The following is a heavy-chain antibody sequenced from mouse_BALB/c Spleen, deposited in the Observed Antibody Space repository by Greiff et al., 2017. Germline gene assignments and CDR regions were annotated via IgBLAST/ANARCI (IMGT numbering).Heavy chain of an antibody. CDR3: ARKRGAEEAMDY. CDR2: ISSGSSTI. V-gene: IGHV5-17*02. CDR1: GFTFSSFG. J-gene: IGHJ4*01. Sequence: VQLKESGGGLVQPGGSRKLSCAASGFTFSSFGMHWVRQAPEKGLEWVAYISSGSSTIYYADTVKGRFTISRDNPKNTLFLQMTSLRSEDTAMYYCARKRGAEEAMDYWGQGTSVTVSS.